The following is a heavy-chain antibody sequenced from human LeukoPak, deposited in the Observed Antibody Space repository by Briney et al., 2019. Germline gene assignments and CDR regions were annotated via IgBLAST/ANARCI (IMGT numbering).Heavy chain of an antibody. CDR1: GFTFSNHW. CDR2: INQVGSEK. V-gene: IGHV3-7*03. CDR3: VRVTLLLCYDY. D-gene: IGHD2/OR15-2a*01. J-gene: IGHJ4*02. Sequence: GGSLRLSCAASGFTFSNHWMSWVRQAPGKGLEWVANINQVGSEKYYVDSVKGRFTISRDNAKNSLYLEMNSLRAEDTAMYYCVRVTLLLCYDYWGQGSLVTVAS.